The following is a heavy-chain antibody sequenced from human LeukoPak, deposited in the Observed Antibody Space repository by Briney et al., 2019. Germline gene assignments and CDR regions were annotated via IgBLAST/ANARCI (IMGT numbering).Heavy chain of an antibody. CDR2: IYYSGST. J-gene: IGHJ3*02. D-gene: IGHD4-17*01. CDR1: GGSISSGGYY. V-gene: IGHV4-31*03. Sequence: SETLSLTCTVSGGSISSGGYYWSWLRQHPGKGLEWIGYIYYSGSTYYNPSLKSRVTISVDTSKNQFSLKLSSVTAADTAVYYCARAGDYPPDDAFDIWGQGTMVTVSS. CDR3: ARAGDYPPDDAFDI.